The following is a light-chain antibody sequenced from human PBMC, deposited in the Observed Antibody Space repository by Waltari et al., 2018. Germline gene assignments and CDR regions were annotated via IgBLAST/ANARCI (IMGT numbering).Light chain of an antibody. Sequence: EIVLTQSQATLSLSPGDRATLSCRASQSVYSYLGWYQQKPGQAPRLLIYDVFNRATGIPARFSGSGSGTDFTLTISSLEPEDFAVYYCQQRRSWPLTFGGGTKVEIK. CDR1: QSVYSY. CDR2: DVF. CDR3: QQRRSWPLT. V-gene: IGKV3-11*01. J-gene: IGKJ4*01.